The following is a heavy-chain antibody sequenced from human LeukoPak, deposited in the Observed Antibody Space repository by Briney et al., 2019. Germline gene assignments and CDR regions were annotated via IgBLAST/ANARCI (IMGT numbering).Heavy chain of an antibody. D-gene: IGHD4-11*01. J-gene: IGHJ5*02. V-gene: IGHV4-39*02. CDR2: IYYTGTT. CDR1: GGSISSYY. Sequence: SETLSLTCTVSGGSISSYYWSWIRQPPGKGLEWIGSIYYTGTTYYNPSLKSRVTISVDTSNNHFSLKLSSVTAADTAVYYCARRLGSVSPFDPWGQGTLVTVSS. CDR3: ARRLGSVSPFDP.